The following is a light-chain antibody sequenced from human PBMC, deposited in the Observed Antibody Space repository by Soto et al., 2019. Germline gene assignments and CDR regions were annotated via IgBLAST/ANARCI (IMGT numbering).Light chain of an antibody. CDR3: SSYTSSNIPV. CDR1: SSDVGGYNY. CDR2: DVT. V-gene: IGLV2-14*03. J-gene: IGLJ3*02. Sequence: QSALTQPASLSGSPGQSITISCTGTSSDVGGYNYVSWYQHHPGKAPKLMIYDVTNRPSGVSNRFSGSKSGNTASLTISGLQAEDEADYYFSSYTSSNIPVFGGGTKLTVL.